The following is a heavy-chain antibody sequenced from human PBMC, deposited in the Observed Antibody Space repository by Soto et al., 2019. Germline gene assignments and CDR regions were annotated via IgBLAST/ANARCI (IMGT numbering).Heavy chain of an antibody. CDR2: IWYDGTNK. V-gene: IGHV3-33*08. CDR3: ARDRNYYGSGSSAIDY. D-gene: IGHD3-10*01. Sequence: GGSLRLSCAASGFTFSAYGMFWVRQAPGKGLEWVAVIWYDGTNKYYADSVKGRFTISRDNSKNMLYLQMNSLRDEDTAVYYCARDRNYYGSGSSAIDYWGQGTLVTV. CDR1: GFTFSAYG. J-gene: IGHJ4*02.